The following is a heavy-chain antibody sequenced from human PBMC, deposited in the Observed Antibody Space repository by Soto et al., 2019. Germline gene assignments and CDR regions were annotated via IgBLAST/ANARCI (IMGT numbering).Heavy chain of an antibody. Sequence: GASVKVSCKASGGTFSSYAISWVRQAPGQGLEWMGGIIPIFGTANYAQKFQGRVTITADESTSTAYMELSSLRSEDTAVYYCARPDHHHNDYSNYGGVYYYYGMDVWGQGTTVTVSS. J-gene: IGHJ6*02. CDR1: GGTFSSYA. D-gene: IGHD4-4*01. CDR2: IIPIFGTA. CDR3: ARPDHHHNDYSNYGGVYYYYGMDV. V-gene: IGHV1-69*13.